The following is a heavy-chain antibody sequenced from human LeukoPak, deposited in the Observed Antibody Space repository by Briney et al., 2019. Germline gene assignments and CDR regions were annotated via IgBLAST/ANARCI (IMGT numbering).Heavy chain of an antibody. CDR1: GFTFSTYA. J-gene: IGHJ4*02. Sequence: GGSLRLSCAASGFTFSTYAMSWVRQAPGKGLEWVSTISGSGANTYYADSVRGRFTISRDNSKNTLYLHMNSLRAEDTAVYYCAKERACYTNPYYFDYWGQGTLVTVS. CDR2: ISGSGANT. CDR3: AKERACYTNPYYFDY. V-gene: IGHV3-23*01. D-gene: IGHD3-16*02.